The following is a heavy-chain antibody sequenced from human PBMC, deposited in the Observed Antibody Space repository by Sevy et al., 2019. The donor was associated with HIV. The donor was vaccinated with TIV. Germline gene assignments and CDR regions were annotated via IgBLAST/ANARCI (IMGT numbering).Heavy chain of an antibody. Sequence: GGSLRLSCAASGFTFSQAWMSWVRQAPGKGLEWVGRIKSRKDGATTDFAAPVKGRFSISRDDSKNTLYLQMNSLKIEDTAVYYCATDVEIPSKGGVWYYGTDAWGQGTTVTVSS. J-gene: IGHJ6*02. V-gene: IGHV3-15*01. CDR3: ATDVEIPSKGGVWYYGTDA. CDR2: IKSRKDGATT. D-gene: IGHD4-4*01. CDR1: GFTFSQAW.